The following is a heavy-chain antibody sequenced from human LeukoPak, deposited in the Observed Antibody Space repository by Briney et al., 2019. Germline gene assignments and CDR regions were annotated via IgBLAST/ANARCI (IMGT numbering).Heavy chain of an antibody. V-gene: IGHV3-33*01. Sequence: PGRSLRLSCAESGFIFNSYDMHWVRQAPGKGLEWVATIRFDGSSKYYGDSVKGRFTISRDNSKNTLYLQMNSLRVEDTAVYYCARDWSFTGTSLFDSWGQGTVVTVSS. D-gene: IGHD4-11*01. CDR2: IRFDGSSK. CDR1: GFIFNSYD. J-gene: IGHJ4*02. CDR3: ARDWSFTGTSLFDS.